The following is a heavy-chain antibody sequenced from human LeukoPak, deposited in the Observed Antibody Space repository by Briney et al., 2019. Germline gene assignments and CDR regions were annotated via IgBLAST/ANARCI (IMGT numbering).Heavy chain of an antibody. V-gene: IGHV4-59*12. CDR1: GGSISGYY. J-gene: IGHJ4*02. CDR3: ARDWRPFDY. Sequence: SETLSLTCTVSGGSISGYYWSWIRQPPGKGLEWIGYTYYYGTTTYNPSLKNRVTISVDTSKNLFSLKLRSMTAADTAVYYCARDWRPFDYWGQGILVTVSS. CDR2: TYYYGTT.